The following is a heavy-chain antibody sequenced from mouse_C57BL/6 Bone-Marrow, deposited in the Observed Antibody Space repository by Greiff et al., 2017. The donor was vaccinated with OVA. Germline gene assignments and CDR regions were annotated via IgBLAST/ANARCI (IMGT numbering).Heavy chain of an antibody. CDR1: GFNIKDDY. CDR2: IDPENGDT. J-gene: IGHJ2*01. Sequence: QLQQSGAELVRPGASVKLSCTASGFNIKDDYMHWVKQRPEQGLEWIGWIDPENGDTEYASKFQGKATITADTSSNTAYLQLSSLTSEDTAVYYCTIITTVFDYWGQGTTLTVSS. V-gene: IGHV14-4*01. D-gene: IGHD1-1*01. CDR3: TIITTVFDY.